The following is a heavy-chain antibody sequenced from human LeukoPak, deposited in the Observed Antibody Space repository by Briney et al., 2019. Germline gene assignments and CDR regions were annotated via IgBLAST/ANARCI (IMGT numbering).Heavy chain of an antibody. CDR1: GYTFTSYD. J-gene: IGHJ6*02. D-gene: IGHD3-22*01. CDR3: ARGGYFYDSSGYYEGYYYYYGMDV. V-gene: IGHV1-8*01. Sequence: ASVTVSCKASGYTFTSYDINWVRQATGQGLEWMGWMNPNSGNTGYAQKLQGRVTMTRNTSISTAYMELSSLRSEDTAVYYCARGGYFYDSSGYYEGYYYYYGMDVWGQGTTVTVSS. CDR2: MNPNSGNT.